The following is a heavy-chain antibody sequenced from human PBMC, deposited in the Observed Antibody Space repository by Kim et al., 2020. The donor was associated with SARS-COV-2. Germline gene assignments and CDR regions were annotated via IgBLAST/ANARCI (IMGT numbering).Heavy chain of an antibody. D-gene: IGHD1-1*01. CDR2: INHSGST. V-gene: IGHV4-34*01. Sequence: SETLSLTCAVYGGSFSGYYWSWIRQPPGKGLEWIGEINHSGSTNYNPSLKSRVTISVDTSKNQFSLKLSSVTAADTAVYYCAREIPVQLERPYPVWRVRGPKNWFDPWGQGTLVTVSS. CDR3: AREIPVQLERPYPVWRVRGPKNWFDP. CDR1: GGSFSGYY. J-gene: IGHJ5*02.